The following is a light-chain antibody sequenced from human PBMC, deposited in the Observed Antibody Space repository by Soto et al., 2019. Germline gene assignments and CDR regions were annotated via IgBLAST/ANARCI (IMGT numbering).Light chain of an antibody. V-gene: IGKV3-11*01. CDR3: QQRYHWPPT. J-gene: IGKJ1*01. CDR2: DAS. CDR1: ESVSSY. Sequence: EIVLTQSPATLSLSPGEKATLSCRASESVSSYLAWYQQRPGQGPRLLIFDASNRQYGIPARFSGSGSGTDFTLTISSLEPEDFAVYYCQQRYHWPPTFGQGTKV.